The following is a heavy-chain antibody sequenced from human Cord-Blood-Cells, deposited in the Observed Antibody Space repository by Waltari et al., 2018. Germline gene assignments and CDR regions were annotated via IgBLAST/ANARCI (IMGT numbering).Heavy chain of an antibody. J-gene: IGHJ3*02. V-gene: IGHV1-69*06. CDR2: IIPIFGTA. CDR1: GGTFSSYA. CDR3: ARGGGGDHNWDDAFDI. D-gene: IGHD1-20*01. Sequence: QVQLVQSGAEVKKPGSSVKVSCKASGGTFSSYAISWVRQAPGQGLEWMGGIIPIFGTANNAKKFQGKVTLTADKATSTAYMGLSSLRSEDTAVYYCARGGGGDHNWDDAFDIWGQGTMVTVSS.